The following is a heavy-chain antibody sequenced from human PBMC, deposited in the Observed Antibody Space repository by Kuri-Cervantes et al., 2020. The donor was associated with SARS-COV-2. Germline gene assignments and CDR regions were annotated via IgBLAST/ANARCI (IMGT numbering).Heavy chain of an antibody. J-gene: IGHJ4*02. CDR2: IIPIFGIA. CDR3: ATKGSIAALDYYFDY. V-gene: IGHV1-69*10. Sequence: SVKVSCKASGGTFSSYAISWVRQAPGQGLEWMGGIIPIFGIANYAQKFQGRVTITADKSTSTAYMELSSLRSEDTAVYYCATKGSIAALDYYFDYWGQGTLVTVSS. D-gene: IGHD6-6*01. CDR1: GGTFSSYA.